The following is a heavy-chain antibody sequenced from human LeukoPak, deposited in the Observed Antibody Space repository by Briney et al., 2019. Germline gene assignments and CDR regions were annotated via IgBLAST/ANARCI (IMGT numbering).Heavy chain of an antibody. J-gene: IGHJ3*02. V-gene: IGHV1-8*03. CDR3: ARVAEPNCSGGSCYGSGAFDI. D-gene: IGHD2-15*01. Sequence: GASVKVSCKASGYTFTSYDINWVRQATGQGLEWMGWMNPNSGNTGYAQKFQGRVTITRNTSISTAYMELSSLRSEDTAVYYCARVAEPNCSGGSCYGSGAFDIWGQGTMVTVSS. CDR2: MNPNSGNT. CDR1: GYTFTSYD.